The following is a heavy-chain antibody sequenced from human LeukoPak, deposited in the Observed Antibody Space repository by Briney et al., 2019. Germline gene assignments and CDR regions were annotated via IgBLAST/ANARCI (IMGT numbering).Heavy chain of an antibody. J-gene: IGHJ4*02. D-gene: IGHD3-3*01. Sequence: GGSLRLSCAASGFTFSSYSMNWVRQAPGKGLEWVSSISSSSYIYYADSVKGRFTISRDNAKNSLYLQMNSLRAEDTAVYYCAREMVPYDFWSGYQVWGQGTLVTVSS. CDR1: GFTFSSYS. CDR2: ISSSSYI. V-gene: IGHV3-21*01. CDR3: AREMVPYDFWSGYQV.